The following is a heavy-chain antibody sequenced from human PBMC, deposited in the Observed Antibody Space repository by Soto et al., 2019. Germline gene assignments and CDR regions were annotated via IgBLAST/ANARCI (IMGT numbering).Heavy chain of an antibody. V-gene: IGHV3-11*01. J-gene: IGHJ4*02. CDR1: GFTFSDYY. D-gene: IGHD3-22*01. CDR3: ARDLGYYASDGYFDY. CDR2: ISSSGNII. Sequence: GGSLRLSCAGSGFTFSDYYMSWIRQAPGKGLEWVSYISSSGNIIYYADSVQGRFTISRDNAKNSLYLQMNSLRAEDTAVYYCARDLGYYASDGYFDYWGQGTLVTV.